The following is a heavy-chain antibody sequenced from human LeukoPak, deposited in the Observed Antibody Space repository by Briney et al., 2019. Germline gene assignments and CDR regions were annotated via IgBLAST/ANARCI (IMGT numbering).Heavy chain of an antibody. J-gene: IGHJ4*02. CDR2: ISGSGGST. D-gene: IGHD6-19*01. Sequence: GGSLRLSCAASGFTFSSYAMSWVRQAPGKGLEWVSAISGSGGSTYYADSVKGRFTISRDNSKNTLYLQMNSLRAEDTAVYYCAKPSVRSPGIAVAGTEFDYWGQGTLVTVSS. CDR3: AKPSVRSPGIAVAGTEFDY. V-gene: IGHV3-23*01. CDR1: GFTFSSYA.